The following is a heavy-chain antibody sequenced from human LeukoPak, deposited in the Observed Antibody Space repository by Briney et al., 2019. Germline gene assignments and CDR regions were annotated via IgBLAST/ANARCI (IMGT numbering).Heavy chain of an antibody. J-gene: IGHJ4*02. V-gene: IGHV3-30*18. CDR1: GFTFRNYG. CDR3: AKDYGDYVRPSFDC. CDR2: ISYDGSNK. D-gene: IGHD4-17*01. Sequence: PGGSLRLSCAASGFTFRNYGMHWVRQAPGKGLEWVAVISYDGSNKYYADSVKGRFTISRDNSKRTLFLQTDSLRGEDTAVYYCAKDYGDYVRPSFDCWGQGTLVTVSS.